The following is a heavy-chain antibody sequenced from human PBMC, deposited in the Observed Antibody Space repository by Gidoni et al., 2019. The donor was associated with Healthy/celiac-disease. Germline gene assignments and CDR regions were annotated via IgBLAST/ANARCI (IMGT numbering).Heavy chain of an antibody. CDR2: ISGSGGST. CDR3: AKAFGLGSVKKPPGAFFDI. Sequence: EVQLLESGGGLVQPGGSLRLSCAASGFTFSSYALSWVRQAPGKGLEWVSAISGSGGSTYYADSVKGRFTISRDNSKNTLYLQMNSLRAEDTAVYYCAKAFGLGSVKKPPGAFFDIWGQGTMVTVSS. V-gene: IGHV3-23*01. CDR1: GFTFSSYA. J-gene: IGHJ3*02. D-gene: IGHD3-10*01.